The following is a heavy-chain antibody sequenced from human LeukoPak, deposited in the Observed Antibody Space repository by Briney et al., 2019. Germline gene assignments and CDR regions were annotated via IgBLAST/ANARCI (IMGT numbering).Heavy chain of an antibody. V-gene: IGHV4-39*01. D-gene: IGHD3-10*01. CDR3: ARLGELGVPPILRHASPGYRAFDI. CDR1: GGSISSSSYY. Sequence: KPSETLSLTCTVSGGSISSSSYYWGWIRQPPGKGLEWIGSIYYSGSTYYNPSLKSRVTISVDTSKNQFSLKLSSVTAADTAVYYCARLGELGVPPILRHASPGYRAFDIWGQGTMVTVSS. J-gene: IGHJ3*02. CDR2: IYYSGST.